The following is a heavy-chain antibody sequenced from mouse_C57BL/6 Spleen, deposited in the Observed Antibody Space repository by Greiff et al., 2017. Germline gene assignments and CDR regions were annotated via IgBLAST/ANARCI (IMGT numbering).Heavy chain of an antibody. V-gene: IGHV5-4*03. CDR1: GFTFSSYA. Sequence: EVKVVESGGGLVKPGGSLKLSCAASGFTFSSYAMSWVRQTPEKRLEWVATISDGGSYTYYPDNVKGRFTISRDNAKNTLYLQMSHLKSEDTAMYYCARGDYGSSFDYWGQGTTLTVSS. CDR3: ARGDYGSSFDY. J-gene: IGHJ2*01. D-gene: IGHD1-1*01. CDR2: ISDGGSYT.